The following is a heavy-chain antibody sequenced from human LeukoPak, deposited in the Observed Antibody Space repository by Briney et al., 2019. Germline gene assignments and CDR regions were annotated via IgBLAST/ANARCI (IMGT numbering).Heavy chain of an antibody. D-gene: IGHD1-7*01. V-gene: IGHV4-4*02. CDR2: IFHSGST. Sequence: SGTLSLTCVVSGASIDSDNWWSWVRQPPGKGLEWIGEIFHSGSTNYNPSVKSRVTISVDKSKNQFSLNLKAVTAADTAVYYCARYGVPELHRDAFDIWGQGTMVTVSS. CDR1: GASIDSDNW. CDR3: ARYGVPELHRDAFDI. J-gene: IGHJ3*02.